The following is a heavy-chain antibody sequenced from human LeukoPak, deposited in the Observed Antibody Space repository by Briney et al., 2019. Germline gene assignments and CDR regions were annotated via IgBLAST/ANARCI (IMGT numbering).Heavy chain of an antibody. CDR1: GFTLSSYA. Sequence: GGSLRLSCAASGFTLSSYAMHWVRQAPGKGLEWVAVISYDGSNKYYADSVKGRFTISRDNSKNTLYLQMNSLRAEDTAVYYCARGPVGVTARTYYYYGMDVWGQGTTVTVSS. J-gene: IGHJ6*02. V-gene: IGHV3-30-3*01. D-gene: IGHD2-21*02. CDR2: ISYDGSNK. CDR3: ARGPVGVTARTYYYYGMDV.